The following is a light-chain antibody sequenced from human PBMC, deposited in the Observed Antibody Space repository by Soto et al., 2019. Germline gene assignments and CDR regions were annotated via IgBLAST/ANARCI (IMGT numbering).Light chain of an antibody. V-gene: IGKV3-15*01. CDR3: QQYIYWPRT. Sequence: EIVMTQSPATLSLSPWERATLSCRASQGVSSSLAWYQQTAGQAPRLLIYDVSTRATGIPARFSGSGSGTEFTLTISSLQSEDFAVYYCQQYIYWPRTFGQGTRVEI. CDR1: QGVSSS. J-gene: IGKJ1*01. CDR2: DVS.